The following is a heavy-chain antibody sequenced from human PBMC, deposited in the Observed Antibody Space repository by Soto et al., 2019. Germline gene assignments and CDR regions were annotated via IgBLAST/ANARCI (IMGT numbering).Heavy chain of an antibody. CDR2: IIPIFGTA. D-gene: IGHD4-4*01. V-gene: IGHV1-69*13. CDR3: ARDRPDYSNYKVSWFDP. Sequence: GASVKVYCKASGGTFSSYVISWVRQAPGQGLEWMRGIIPIFGTANYAQKFQGRVTITADESTSTAYMELSSLRSEDTAVYYCARDRPDYSNYKVSWFDPWGQGTLVTVSS. CDR1: GGTFSSYV. J-gene: IGHJ5*02.